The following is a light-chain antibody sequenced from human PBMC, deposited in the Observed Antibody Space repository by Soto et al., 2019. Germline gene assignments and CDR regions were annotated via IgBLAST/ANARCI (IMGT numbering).Light chain of an antibody. CDR1: KSVRSN. V-gene: IGKV3-15*01. CDR3: QQRSNWWT. Sequence: EVVMTQSPATLSVSPGERATLSCRASKSVRSNLAWYQQKPGQPPRLLIYAASTRVTTIPARFSGSEFGTEFTLTISSLQSEDFAVYYCQQRSNWWTFGQGTKVEIK. J-gene: IGKJ1*01. CDR2: AAS.